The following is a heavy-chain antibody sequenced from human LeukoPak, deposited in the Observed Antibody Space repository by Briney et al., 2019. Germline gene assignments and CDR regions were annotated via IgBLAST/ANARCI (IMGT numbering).Heavy chain of an antibody. CDR2: ISSSRSYI. CDR3: VRASCGGGCFSCHPVFDS. Sequence: PGGSLRLSCAASGFTFSSYSMDWVRQAPGKGLEWVASISSSRSYIYYGESGKGRFTISRDNAKNSLYLQMNSLRVEDTAVYYCVRASCGGGCFSCHPVFDSWGQGTLVTVSS. J-gene: IGHJ4*02. D-gene: IGHD2-21*02. CDR1: GFTFSSYS. V-gene: IGHV3-21*01.